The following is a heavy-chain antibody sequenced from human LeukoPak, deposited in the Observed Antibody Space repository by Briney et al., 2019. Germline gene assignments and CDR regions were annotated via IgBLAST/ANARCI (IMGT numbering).Heavy chain of an antibody. D-gene: IGHD3/OR15-3a*01. J-gene: IGHJ3*01. V-gene: IGHV3-23*01. Sequence: GGSLRLSCAASGFTFSNYGMSWVRQAPGKGLEWVSSISRSGGSTHYADSVKGRFVISRDTSKNTLHLQMNSLTAGDTAVYYCARRGAGLDAFDLWSQGTVVTVSS. CDR1: GFTFSNYG. CDR2: ISRSGGST. CDR3: ARRGAGLDAFDL.